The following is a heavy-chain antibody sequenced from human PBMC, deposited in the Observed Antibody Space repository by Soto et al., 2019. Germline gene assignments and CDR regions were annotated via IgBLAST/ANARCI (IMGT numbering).Heavy chain of an antibody. D-gene: IGHD3-10*01. CDR3: ANIAGGEYGSGSYYQYYFDY. V-gene: IGHV3-23*01. J-gene: IGHJ4*02. CDR2: ISGSGGST. CDR1: GFTFSNYW. Sequence: SGGSLRLSCAASGFTFSNYWMSWVRQAPGKGLEWVSAISGSGGSTYYADSVKGRFTISRDNSKNTLYLQMNSLRAEDTAVYYCANIAGGEYGSGSYYQYYFDYWGQGTLVTVSS.